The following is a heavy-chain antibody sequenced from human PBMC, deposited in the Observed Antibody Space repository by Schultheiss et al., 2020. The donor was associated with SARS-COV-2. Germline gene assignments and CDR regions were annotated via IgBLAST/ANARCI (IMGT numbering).Heavy chain of an antibody. J-gene: IGHJ4*02. CDR3: AREGWQQLVDY. Sequence: GGSLRLSCAASGFTFSSYAMSWVRQAPGKGLEWVSYISSSSSYTNYADSVKGRFTISRDNAKNSLYLQMNSLRAEDTAVYYCAREGWQQLVDYWGQGTLVTVSS. D-gene: IGHD6-13*01. CDR1: GFTFSSYA. V-gene: IGHV3-21*05. CDR2: ISSSSSYT.